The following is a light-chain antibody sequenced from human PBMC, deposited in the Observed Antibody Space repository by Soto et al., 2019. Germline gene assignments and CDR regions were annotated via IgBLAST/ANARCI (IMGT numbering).Light chain of an antibody. V-gene: IGLV2-11*01. Sequence: QSALTQPRSMSGSPGQSVTISCSGTGSDIGAYDYVSWYQQHPGKVPKLMIYDVGKRPSGVPDRFSGYKSGTTASLTISGLQAEDEADYYCCAYAGSYSLLFGGGTKLTVL. CDR3: CAYAGSYSLL. CDR2: DVG. J-gene: IGLJ2*01. CDR1: GSDIGAYDY.